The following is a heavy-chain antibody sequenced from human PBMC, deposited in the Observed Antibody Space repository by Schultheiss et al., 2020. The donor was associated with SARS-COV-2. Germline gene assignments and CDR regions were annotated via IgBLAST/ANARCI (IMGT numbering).Heavy chain of an antibody. CDR1: GGSFSGYY. Sequence: SETLSLTCAVYGGSFSGYYWSWIRQPPGKGLEWIGYIYYSGSTNYNPSLTSRVTISVDTSKNQFSLKLTSVTAADTAVYYCARPSQPFAEGLYFDLWGRGTLVTVSS. V-gene: IGHV4-59*08. D-gene: IGHD2-2*01. J-gene: IGHJ2*01. CDR2: IYYSGST. CDR3: ARPSQPFAEGLYFDL.